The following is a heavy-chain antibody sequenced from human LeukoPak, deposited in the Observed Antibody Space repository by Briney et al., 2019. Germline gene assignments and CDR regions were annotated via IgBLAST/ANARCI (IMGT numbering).Heavy chain of an antibody. CDR3: AREKSEVSGWPCYFDY. Sequence: GGSLRLSCAASGFTVSSNYMSCVRQAPGKGLEWVSVIYSGGSTYYADSAKGRFTISRDNSKNTLYLQMNSLRAEDTAVYYCAREKSEVSGWPCYFDYWGQGTLVTVSS. CDR2: IYSGGST. D-gene: IGHD6-19*01. CDR1: GFTVSSNY. J-gene: IGHJ4*02. V-gene: IGHV3-53*01.